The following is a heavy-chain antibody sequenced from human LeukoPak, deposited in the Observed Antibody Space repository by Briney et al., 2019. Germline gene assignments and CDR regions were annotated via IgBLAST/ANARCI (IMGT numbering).Heavy chain of an antibody. CDR3: ARGRGYYDSSGPQKFDY. V-gene: IGHV4-34*01. CDR1: GGSFRGYY. CDR2: INHSGST. D-gene: IGHD3-22*01. Sequence: SETLSLTCAVYGGSFRGYYWSWIRQPPGKGLEWIGEINHSGSTNYNPSLKSRVTISVDTSKNQFSLKLSSVTAADTAVYYCARGRGYYDSSGPQKFDYWGQGTLVTVSS. J-gene: IGHJ4*02.